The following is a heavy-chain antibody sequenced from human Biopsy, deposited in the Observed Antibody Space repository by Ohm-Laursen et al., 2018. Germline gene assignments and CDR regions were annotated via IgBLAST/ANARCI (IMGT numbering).Heavy chain of an antibody. J-gene: IGHJ4*02. CDR2: IYPNSGDT. D-gene: IGHD3-3*01. Sequence: ASVKVSCKASGDASLGYYLHWVRQAPGQGLEWMGSIYPNSGDTDFARKFQGRVSMTRDTSVSTAYLELSSLRSDDTAVYYCARGVTIFAELITRIDYWGQGTLVTVSS. CDR3: ARGVTIFAELITRIDY. V-gene: IGHV1-2*02. CDR1: GDASLGYY.